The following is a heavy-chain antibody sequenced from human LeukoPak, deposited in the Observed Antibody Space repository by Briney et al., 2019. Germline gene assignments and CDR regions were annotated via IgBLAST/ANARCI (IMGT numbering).Heavy chain of an antibody. V-gene: IGHV3-30*04. CDR2: ISYDGSNK. J-gene: IGHJ4*02. CDR3: AKASLRYYYDSSGYYYDY. D-gene: IGHD3-22*01. Sequence: PGRSLRLSCAASGFTFSSYAMHWVRQAPGKGLEWVAVISYDGSNKYYADSVKGRFTISRDNSKNTLYLQMNSLRAEDTAVYYCAKASLRYYYDSSGYYYDYWGQGTLVTVSS. CDR1: GFTFSSYA.